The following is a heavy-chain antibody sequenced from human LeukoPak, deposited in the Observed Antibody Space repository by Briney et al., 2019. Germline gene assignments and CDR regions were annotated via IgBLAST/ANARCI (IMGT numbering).Heavy chain of an antibody. V-gene: IGHV1-18*01. Sequence: ASVKVSCKASGYTFTNHGISWVRQAPGQGLEWMGWISAYNGNTNYAQKLQGRITMTTDTSTSTAYMELRSLRSDDTAVYYCARDLGYNHPFDYWGQGTLVTVSS. CDR1: GYTFTNHG. CDR2: ISAYNGNT. J-gene: IGHJ4*02. CDR3: ARDLGYNHPFDY. D-gene: IGHD5-24*01.